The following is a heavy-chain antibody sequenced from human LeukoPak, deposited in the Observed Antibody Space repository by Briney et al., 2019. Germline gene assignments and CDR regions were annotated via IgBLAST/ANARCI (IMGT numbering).Heavy chain of an antibody. V-gene: IGHV3-23*01. D-gene: IGHD2-15*01. CDR2: TTDSGGIT. Sequence: PGGSLRLSCAASGFTFSSYAMSWVRQAPGKGLESISATTDSGGITYYADSVKGRFTISRDNSKNTLHLQMNSLRAEDTAVYYCARCDGETCYSPFTHWGQGTLVTVSS. CDR3: ARCDGETCYSPFTH. J-gene: IGHJ4*02. CDR1: GFTFSSYA.